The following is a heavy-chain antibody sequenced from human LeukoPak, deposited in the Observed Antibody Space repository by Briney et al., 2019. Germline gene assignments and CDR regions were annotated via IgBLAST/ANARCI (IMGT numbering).Heavy chain of an antibody. CDR1: GGSISSSSYY. CDR3: AKGGSSGWDYMDV. J-gene: IGHJ6*03. V-gene: IGHV3-23*01. CDR2: FSGSGLST. D-gene: IGHD6-19*01. Sequence: PSETLSLTCTVSGGSISSSSYYWGWVRQAPGKGLEWVSAFSGSGLSTYYADSVKGRFTISRDNSKNTLYLQMHSLRVEDTAIYYCAKGGSSGWDYMDVWGKGTTVTISS.